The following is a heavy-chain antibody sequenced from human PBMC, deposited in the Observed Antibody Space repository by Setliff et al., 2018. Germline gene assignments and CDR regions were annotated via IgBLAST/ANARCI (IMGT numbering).Heavy chain of an antibody. J-gene: IGHJ3*02. D-gene: IGHD3-3*01. CDR3: ARKEYYNFWSGPARAFDI. CDR1: GGSFSGYY. Sequence: PSETLSLTCAVYGGSFSGYYWSWIRQPPGKGLEWIGEINHSGSTNYNPSLKSRVTISVDTSKNQFSLKLSSVTAADTAVYYCARKEYYNFWSGPARAFDIWGQGTMVTVS. CDR2: INHSGST. V-gene: IGHV4-34*01.